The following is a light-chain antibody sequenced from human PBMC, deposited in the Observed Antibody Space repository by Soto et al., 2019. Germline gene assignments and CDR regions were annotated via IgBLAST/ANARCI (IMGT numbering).Light chain of an antibody. J-gene: IGKJ2*01. CDR3: QLSFSAPRT. Sequence: DIQMSQSPSSLSASVGDSVTITCRASETIIDYLNWYQQQPGEAPKLLIFSASSLHSGVPSRFRGSGSGTHFTLTISSLQPEDFATYFCQLSFSAPRTFGQGTKLQAK. CDR1: ETIIDY. V-gene: IGKV1-39*01. CDR2: SAS.